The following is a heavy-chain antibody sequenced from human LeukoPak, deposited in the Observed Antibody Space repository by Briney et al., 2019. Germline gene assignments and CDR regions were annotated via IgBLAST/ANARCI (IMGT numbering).Heavy chain of an antibody. CDR3: ARPYESSSWFDC. D-gene: IGHD6-13*01. Sequence: ASVKVSCKASGYTFTSYAMHWVRQAPGQRLEWMGWINAGNGNTKYSQKFQGRVTITRDTSASTAYMELSSLRSEDTAVYYCARPYESSSWFDCWGQGTLVTVSS. CDR2: INAGNGNT. J-gene: IGHJ4*02. CDR1: GYTFTSYA. V-gene: IGHV1-3*01.